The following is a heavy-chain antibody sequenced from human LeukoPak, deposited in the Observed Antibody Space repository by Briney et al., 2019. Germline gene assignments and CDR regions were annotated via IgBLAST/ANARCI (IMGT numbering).Heavy chain of an antibody. J-gene: IGHJ4*02. CDR1: GNTFFGYY. Sequence: ASVKVSCKASGNTFFGYYVNWVRQAPGQGLEWMGWINPNSGVTNSAQKFQGRVTMTSDTSIITAYMELRSLRSDETAVYYCALGGIYLHFDNWGQGTLFTASS. CDR3: ALGGIYLHFDN. D-gene: IGHD3-16*01. V-gene: IGHV1-2*02. CDR2: INPNSGVT.